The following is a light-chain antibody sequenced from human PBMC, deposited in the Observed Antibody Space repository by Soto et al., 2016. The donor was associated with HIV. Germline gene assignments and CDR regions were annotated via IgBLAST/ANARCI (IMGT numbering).Light chain of an antibody. CDR2: KAS. J-gene: IGKJ2*01. CDR3: QQYNNYIT. V-gene: IGKV1-5*03. CDR1: ESINMW. Sequence: DIQMTQSPATLSASVGDRVTITCRASESINMWLAWYQQKPGKAPKLLISKASSLESGVPLRFSGSGSGTEFTLIISSLQPDDSATYYCQQYNNYITFGQGTKLEV.